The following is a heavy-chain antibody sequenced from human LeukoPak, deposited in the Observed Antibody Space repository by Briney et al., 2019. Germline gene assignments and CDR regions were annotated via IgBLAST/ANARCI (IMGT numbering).Heavy chain of an antibody. J-gene: IGHJ3*02. D-gene: IGHD3-10*01. CDR3: AKSGWVRGVDWGFDI. CDR2: ISSSGSNT. V-gene: IGHV3-23*01. CDR1: GFTFSSYA. Sequence: GGSLRLSCAASGFTFSSYAMSWVRQAPGKGLEWVSAISSSGSNTYYADSVKGRFTISRDNSKNTLYLQMNGLRAEDTAVYYCAKSGWVRGVDWGFDIWGQGTMVTVSS.